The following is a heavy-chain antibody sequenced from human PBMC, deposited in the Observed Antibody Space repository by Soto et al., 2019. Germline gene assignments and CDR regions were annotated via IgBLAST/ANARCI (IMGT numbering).Heavy chain of an antibody. CDR2: TYDRTTSYN. Sequence: QTLSLTCPSSGASVSVNIAACTSIAPSPSRGREWLGRTYDRTTSYNDYAVSVKSRLTVTPDTSKNQFSLHLNSVTPEDTAFYYCAREFPYYESSDSYFEYSGQRALVNVSS. V-gene: IGHV6-1*01. CDR3: AREFPYYESSDSYFEY. J-gene: IGHJ4*02. CDR1: GASVSVNIAA. D-gene: IGHD3-16*01.